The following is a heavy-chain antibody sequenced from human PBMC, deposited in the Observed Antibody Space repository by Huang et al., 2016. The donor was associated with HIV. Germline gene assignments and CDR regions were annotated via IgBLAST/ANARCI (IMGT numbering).Heavy chain of an antibody. D-gene: IGHD3-10*01. CDR1: GFSVSDNY. V-gene: IGHV3-53*01. Sequence: EVQLVESGGGLIQPGGSLRLSCAASGFSVSDNYLTWVRQAPGKGLEWVSDLVSGGATYYADSVKGRFTIARDKSKNTLFLQMNSLRAEDTAVYYCARGEWFGELTLDYWGQGTLVTVSS. CDR3: ARGEWFGELTLDY. CDR2: LVSGGAT. J-gene: IGHJ4*02.